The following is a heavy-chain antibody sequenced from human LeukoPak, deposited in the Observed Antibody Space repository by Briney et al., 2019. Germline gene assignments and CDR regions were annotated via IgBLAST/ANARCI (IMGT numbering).Heavy chain of an antibody. J-gene: IGHJ3*02. D-gene: IGHD3-10*01. Sequence: SVKVSCKASGGTFSSYAISWVRQAPGQGLEWMGGIIPIFGTANYAQKFQGRVTITADESTSTAYMELSSLRSEDTAVYYCAREMPAYYYGSGSYLHDAFDIWGQGTMVTVSS. CDR2: IIPIFGTA. CDR3: AREMPAYYYGSGSYLHDAFDI. CDR1: GGTFSSYA. V-gene: IGHV1-69*01.